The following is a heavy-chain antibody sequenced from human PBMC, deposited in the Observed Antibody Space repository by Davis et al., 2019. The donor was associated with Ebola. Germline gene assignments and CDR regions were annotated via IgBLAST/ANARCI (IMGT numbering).Heavy chain of an antibody. J-gene: IGHJ4*02. CDR1: GFIFSNYW. Sequence: GGSLRLSCAASGFIFSNYWMSWVRQAPGKGPEWVAIIKQDGGEKYYVDSVKGRFTISRDNAKNSLYLQMNSLRAEDTAVYYCARAPSRSSGWSDYWGQGTLVTVSS. CDR3: ARAPSRSSGWSDY. D-gene: IGHD6-19*01. CDR2: IKQDGGEK. V-gene: IGHV3-7*03.